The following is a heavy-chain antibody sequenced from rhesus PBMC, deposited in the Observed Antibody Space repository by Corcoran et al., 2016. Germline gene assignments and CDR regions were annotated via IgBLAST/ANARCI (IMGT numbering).Heavy chain of an antibody. CDR1: GGSISDRYY. V-gene: IGHV4S7*01. CDR2: IYGRRGNT. J-gene: IGHJ4*01. D-gene: IGHD6-37*01. Sequence: VQLQESGPGLVKPSATLSLTCAVSGGSISDRYYWSWIRQPLGKGLERIGYIYGRRGNTYYNPPRHSRVTISTDPSKSQFSLKLSSVTAADTAVYYCARDKRWLNAGYFDYWGQGVLVTVSS. CDR3: ARDKRWLNAGYFDY.